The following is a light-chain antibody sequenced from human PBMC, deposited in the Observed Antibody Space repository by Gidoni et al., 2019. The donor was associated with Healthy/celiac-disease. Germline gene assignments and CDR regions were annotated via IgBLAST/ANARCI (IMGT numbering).Light chain of an antibody. J-gene: IGLJ1*01. CDR3: QSYDSSLSGSL. CDR1: SSNIGAGYD. Sequence: QSVLTQPPSVSGDPVQRVTISCTGSSSNIGAGYDVHWYQQLPGTAPKLLIYGTSNRPSGVPDRFSGSKSGTSAYMANTGLQAEDEADYYCQSYDSSLSGSLFGTGTKVTVL. CDR2: GTS. V-gene: IGLV1-40*01.